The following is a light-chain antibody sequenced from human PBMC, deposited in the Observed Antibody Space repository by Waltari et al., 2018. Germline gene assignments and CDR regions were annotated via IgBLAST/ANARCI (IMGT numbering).Light chain of an antibody. J-gene: IGKJ1*01. V-gene: IGKV1-5*03. CDR2: KAS. CDR1: QSISSR. Sequence: IQMIQSPSTLSASVGDRVTITCRARQSISSRFAWYQQKPGKAPKLLTYKASSLESGVPSRFSGSGSGTEFTLTISRLQPDDFATYYCQQYNSYAWTFGQGTKVEIK. CDR3: QQYNSYAWT.